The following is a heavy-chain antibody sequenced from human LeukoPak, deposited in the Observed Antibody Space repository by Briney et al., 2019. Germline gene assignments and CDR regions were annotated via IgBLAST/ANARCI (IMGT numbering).Heavy chain of an antibody. Sequence: SETLSLTCTVSGGSISSYYWSWIRQPPGKGLEWIGQIDHSGSTNFNPSLKSRVTMSVDTTKKRVSLRLNSVTAADTAVYYCARVLLVTPVAAFDIWGQGTMVTVSS. CDR1: GGSISSYY. CDR2: IDHSGST. J-gene: IGHJ3*02. D-gene: IGHD4-23*01. CDR3: ARVLLVTPVAAFDI. V-gene: IGHV4-34*01.